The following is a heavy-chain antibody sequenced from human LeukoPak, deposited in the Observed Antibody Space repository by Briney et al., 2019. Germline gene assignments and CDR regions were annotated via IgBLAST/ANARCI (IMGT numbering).Heavy chain of an antibody. J-gene: IGHJ4*02. CDR1: GGSISSSNYH. D-gene: IGHD6-19*01. V-gene: IGHV4-61*02. Sequence: SQTLSLTCTVSGGSISSSNYHWSWIRQPAGKGLEWIGRIYFSGSTNYSPSLKSRITMSLDTSKNQFSLKLTSVTAADTAVYYCAREEYGSGHEYWGQGTLVTVSS. CDR2: IYFSGST. CDR3: AREEYGSGHEY.